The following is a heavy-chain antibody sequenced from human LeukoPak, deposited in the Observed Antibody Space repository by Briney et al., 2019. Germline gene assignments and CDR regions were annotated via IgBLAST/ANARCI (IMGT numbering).Heavy chain of an antibody. Sequence: GGSLRLSCAASGFTFSSYAVTWVRQAPGKGLEWVSIISGSGGTTYYADSVKGRFTISRDNSKNTLYLQMNSLRAEDTAVYYCAKGLKGSPYYYYYYGMDVWGQGTTVTVSS. CDR1: GFTFSSYA. CDR3: AKGLKGSPYYYYYYGMDV. V-gene: IGHV3-23*01. J-gene: IGHJ6*02. D-gene: IGHD6-19*01. CDR2: ISGSGGTT.